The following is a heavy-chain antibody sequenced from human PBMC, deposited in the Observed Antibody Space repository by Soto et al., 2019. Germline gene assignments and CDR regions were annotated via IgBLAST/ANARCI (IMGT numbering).Heavy chain of an antibody. CDR2: IYYSGST. CDR1: GGSINSGDYY. V-gene: IGHV4-30-4*01. J-gene: IGHJ4*02. Sequence: SETLSLTCIVSGGSINSGDYYWSWIRQPPGKGLEWIGYIYYSGSTYYNPSLKSRVTISIDTSKNHFSLKLSSVTAADTAVYYCARDRSSGASYSSYFDYWGQGTLVTVSS. CDR3: ARDRSSGASYSSYFDY. D-gene: IGHD1-26*01.